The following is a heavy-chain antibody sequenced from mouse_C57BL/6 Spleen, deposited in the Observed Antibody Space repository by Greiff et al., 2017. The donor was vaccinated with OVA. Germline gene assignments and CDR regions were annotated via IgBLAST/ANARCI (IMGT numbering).Heavy chain of an antibody. J-gene: IGHJ2*01. Sequence: VQLQQPGAELVKPGASVKLSCKASGYTFTSYWMHWVTQRPGRGLEWIGRIYPNSGGTKYNEKFKSKATLTVDKPSSTAYMQLSSLTSEDSAVYYCAPYDYDGRLVDYWGQGTTLTVSS. V-gene: IGHV1-72*01. CDR1: GYTFTSYW. D-gene: IGHD2-4*01. CDR2: IYPNSGGT. CDR3: APYDYDGRLVDY.